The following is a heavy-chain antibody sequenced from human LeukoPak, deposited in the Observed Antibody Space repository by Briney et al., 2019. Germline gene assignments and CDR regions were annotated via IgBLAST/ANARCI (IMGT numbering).Heavy chain of an antibody. CDR1: GGSFSGYY. V-gene: IGHV4-34*01. CDR3: ARLIPYYYGSGEPGGYY. D-gene: IGHD3-10*01. Sequence: PSETLSHTCAVYGGSFSGYYWSWIRQPPGKGLEWIGEINHSGSTNYNPSLKSRVTISVDTSKNQFSLKLSSMTAADTAVYYCARLIPYYYGSGEPGGYYWGQGTLVTVSS. CDR2: INHSGST. J-gene: IGHJ4*02.